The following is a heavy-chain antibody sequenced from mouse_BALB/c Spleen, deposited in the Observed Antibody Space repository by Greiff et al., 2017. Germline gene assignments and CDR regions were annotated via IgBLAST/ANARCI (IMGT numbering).Heavy chain of an antibody. CDR1: GYTFTDYV. CDR2: IYPGSGST. V-gene: IGHV1-77*01. Sequence: QVQLQQSGPELVKPGASVKMSCKASGYTFTDYVISWVKQRTGQGLEWIGEIYPGSGSTYYNEKFKGKATLTADKSSNTAYMQLSSLTSEDSAVYFCAYGSNAMDYWGQGTSVTVSS. J-gene: IGHJ4*01. CDR3: AYGSNAMDY. D-gene: IGHD1-1*01.